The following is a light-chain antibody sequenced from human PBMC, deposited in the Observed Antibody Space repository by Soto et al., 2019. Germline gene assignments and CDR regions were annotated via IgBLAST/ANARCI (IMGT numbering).Light chain of an antibody. J-gene: IGKJ1*01. CDR1: QSVGSNY. Sequence: EIVLTQSPGTLSSSPGERATLSCRASQSVGSNYLAWYQQKPGQAPRLLIYGASSRATGIPDRFSGGGSGTDFTLTISRLEPEDFAVYYCQQYNYSPWTYGQGTKVDI. CDR3: QQYNYSPWT. CDR2: GAS. V-gene: IGKV3-20*01.